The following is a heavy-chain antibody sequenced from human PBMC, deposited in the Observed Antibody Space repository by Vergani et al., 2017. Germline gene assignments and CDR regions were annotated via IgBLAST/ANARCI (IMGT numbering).Heavy chain of an antibody. CDR2: IKQDGSEK. J-gene: IGHJ6*03. CDR3: ARDSKDYDILTGRKNGEYYYYYMDV. Sequence: EVQLVESGGGLVQPGGSLRLSCAASGFTFSSYWMSWVRQAPGKGLEWVANIKQDGSEKYYVDSVKGRFTISRDNAKNSLYLQRNSLRAEDTAVYYCARDSKDYDILTGRKNGEYYYYYMDVWGKGTTVTVSS. CDR1: GFTFSSYW. V-gene: IGHV3-7*01. D-gene: IGHD3-9*01.